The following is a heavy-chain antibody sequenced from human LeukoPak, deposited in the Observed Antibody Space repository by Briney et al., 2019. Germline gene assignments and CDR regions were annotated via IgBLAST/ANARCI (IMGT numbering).Heavy chain of an antibody. D-gene: IGHD3-3*01. J-gene: IGHJ3*02. Sequence: TLSLTCTVSGGSISSGGYYWSWIRQHPGKGLEWIGYIYYSGSTYYNPSLKSRVTISVDTSKIQFSLKLSSVTAADTAVYYCARADATGGRFYAFDIWGQGTMVTVSS. CDR3: ARADATGGRFYAFDI. CDR2: IYYSGST. V-gene: IGHV4-31*03. CDR1: GGSISSGGYY.